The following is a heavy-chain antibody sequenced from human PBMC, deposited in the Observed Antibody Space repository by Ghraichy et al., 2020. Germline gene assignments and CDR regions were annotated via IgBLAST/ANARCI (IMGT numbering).Heavy chain of an antibody. CDR1: GFTFRSYG. Sequence: LSLTCAVSGFTFRSYGMHWVRQAPGKGLEWVALTSYDGSNKYYADSVKGRFTISRDNSKNTLYLQMDSLRAEDTAVYYCAKDYDAHCGGECSFFDYWGQGTLFTVSS. V-gene: IGHV3-30*18. CDR2: TSYDGSNK. D-gene: IGHD2-21*01. CDR3: AKDYDAHCGGECSFFDY. J-gene: IGHJ4*02.